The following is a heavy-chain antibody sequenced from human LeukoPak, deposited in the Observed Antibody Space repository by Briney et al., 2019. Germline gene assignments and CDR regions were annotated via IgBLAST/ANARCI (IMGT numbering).Heavy chain of an antibody. J-gene: IGHJ6*02. CDR3: ARERGGYSYGYYYYYGMDV. CDR1: GFTFSTYG. CDR2: IWYDGTNK. Sequence: PGGSLRLSCAASGFTFSTYGMHWVRQAPGKGLEWVAVIWYDGTNKYYADSVKGRFTISRDNSKNTLYLQMNSLRAEDTAVYYCARERGGYSYGYYYYYGMDVWGQGTTVTVSS. D-gene: IGHD5-18*01. V-gene: IGHV3-33*01.